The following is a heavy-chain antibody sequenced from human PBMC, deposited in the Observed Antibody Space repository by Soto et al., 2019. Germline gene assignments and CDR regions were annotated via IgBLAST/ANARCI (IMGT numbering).Heavy chain of an antibody. CDR3: ARMKTGSLDY. Sequence: SGHTLVNPTQPLTLNCTFSGFSLSTSGLRVSWIRQPPGKALEWLARIDWDDDKFYSTSLKTRLTISKDTSKNQVVLTMTNMDPVDTATYYCARMKTGSLDYWGQGTLVTVSS. J-gene: IGHJ4*02. CDR1: GFSLSTSGLR. CDR2: IDWDDDK. V-gene: IGHV2-70*04.